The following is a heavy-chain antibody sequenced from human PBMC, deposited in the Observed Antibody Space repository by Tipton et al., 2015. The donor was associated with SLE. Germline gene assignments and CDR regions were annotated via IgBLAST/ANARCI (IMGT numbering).Heavy chain of an antibody. J-gene: IGHJ4*02. D-gene: IGHD6-19*01. Sequence: TLSLTCTVSGGSISSGSYYWSWIRQPAGKGLEWIGRIYTSGSTNYNPSLKSRVTISVDTSKKQFSLKLSSVTAADTAVYYCATVSSYFDYWGQGTLVTVSS. V-gene: IGHV4-61*02. CDR3: ATVSSYFDY. CDR1: GGSISSGSYY. CDR2: IYTSGST.